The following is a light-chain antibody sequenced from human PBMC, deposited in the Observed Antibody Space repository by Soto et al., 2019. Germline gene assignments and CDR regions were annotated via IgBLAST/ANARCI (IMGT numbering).Light chain of an antibody. J-gene: IGKJ1*01. CDR1: QTISTF. V-gene: IGKV1-5*01. Sequence: DIQLTQSPSTLSASVGDRVTITCRASQTISTFLAWYQQKPGKAPHLLICGASSLQSGVPSRFSGSGSGTEFTLSISSLQRDDLGTYFCQQYMGLWTFGQGTKGDLK. CDR3: QQYMGLWT. CDR2: GAS.